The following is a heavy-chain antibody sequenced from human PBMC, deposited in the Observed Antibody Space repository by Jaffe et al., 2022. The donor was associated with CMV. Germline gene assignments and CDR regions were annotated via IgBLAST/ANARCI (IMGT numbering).Heavy chain of an antibody. D-gene: IGHD6-6*01. Sequence: EVQLVESGGGLVKPGGSLRLSCAASGFTFSSYSMNWVRQAPGKGLEWVSSISSSSSYIYYADSVKGRFTISRDNAKNSLYLQMNSLRAEDTAVYYCARDRASSIAAEENYYYYGMDVWGQGTTVTVSS. V-gene: IGHV3-21*01. J-gene: IGHJ6*02. CDR1: GFTFSSYS. CDR3: ARDRASSIAAEENYYYYGMDV. CDR2: ISSSSSYI.